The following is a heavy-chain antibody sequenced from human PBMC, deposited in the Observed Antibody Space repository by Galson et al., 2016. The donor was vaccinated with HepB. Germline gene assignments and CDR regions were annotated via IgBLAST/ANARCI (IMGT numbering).Heavy chain of an antibody. CDR3: AHLNSGTYKGDAFDM. CDR2: FYYSGNT. CDR1: GGSFSITSYY. V-gene: IGHV4-39*02. Sequence: SETLSLTCVVSGGSFSITSYYWGWIRQPPGKGLEWIGPFYYSGNTYYNPSLRSRLSISVATSQNHFSLRLSSVTAADTAVYYCAHLNSGTYKGDAFDMWGQGTMVIVSS. D-gene: IGHD3-10*01. J-gene: IGHJ3*02.